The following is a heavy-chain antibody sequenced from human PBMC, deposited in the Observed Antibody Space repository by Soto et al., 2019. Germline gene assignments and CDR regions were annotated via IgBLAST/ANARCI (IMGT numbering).Heavy chain of an antibody. J-gene: IGHJ6*02. CDR3: AKALYYDILTGSHPNYYGMDV. Sequence: GGSLRLSCAVSGFTFSSYAMSWVRQAPGKGLEWVSAISGSGGSTYYADSVKGRFTISRDNSKNTLYLQMNSLRAEDTAVYYCAKALYYDILTGSHPNYYGMDVWGQGTTVTSP. V-gene: IGHV3-23*01. D-gene: IGHD3-9*01. CDR2: ISGSGGST. CDR1: GFTFSSYA.